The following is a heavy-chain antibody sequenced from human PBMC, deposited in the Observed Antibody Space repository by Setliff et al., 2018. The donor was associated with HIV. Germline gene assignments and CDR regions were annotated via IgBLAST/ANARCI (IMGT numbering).Heavy chain of an antibody. CDR1: GFTFSDHY. CDR3: AREKSGAGLLDAFDI. CDR2: TRNKANSYTT. Sequence: GGSLRLSCAASGFTFSDHYMDWVRQAPGKGLEWVGRTRNKANSYTTEYAASVKGRFTISRDDSKNSLYLQMNSLKTEDTAVYYCAREKSGAGLLDAFDIWGQGTMVTVSS. J-gene: IGHJ3*02. V-gene: IGHV3-72*01. D-gene: IGHD1-26*01.